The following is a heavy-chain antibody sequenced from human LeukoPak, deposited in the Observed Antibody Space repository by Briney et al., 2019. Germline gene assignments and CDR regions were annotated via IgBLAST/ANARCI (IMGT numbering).Heavy chain of an antibody. D-gene: IGHD3-22*01. CDR2: IIPILGIA. Sequence: ASVTVSCTSSVGTFSSYAISWVQQAPGQGLEWMGRIIPILGIANYAQKFQGRVTITADKSTSTAYMELSSLRSEDTAVYYCARTKYYYDSSGYYYEDAFDIWGQGTMVTVSS. CDR1: VGTFSSYA. V-gene: IGHV1-69*04. CDR3: ARTKYYYDSSGYYYEDAFDI. J-gene: IGHJ3*02.